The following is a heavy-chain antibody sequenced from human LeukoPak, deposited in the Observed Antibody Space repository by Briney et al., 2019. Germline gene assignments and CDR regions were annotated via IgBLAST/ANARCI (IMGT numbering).Heavy chain of an antibody. D-gene: IGHD6-19*01. CDR2: ISAYNGNT. CDR3: ARERIAVAGDWYFDL. V-gene: IGHV1-18*01. Sequence: ASVKVSCKASGYTFTSYGISWVRQAPGQGLEWMGWISAYNGNTNYAQKLQGRVTMTTDTSTSTAYMELRSLRSDDTAVYYCARERIAVAGDWYFDLWGRGTLVTVSS. CDR1: GYTFTSYG. J-gene: IGHJ2*01.